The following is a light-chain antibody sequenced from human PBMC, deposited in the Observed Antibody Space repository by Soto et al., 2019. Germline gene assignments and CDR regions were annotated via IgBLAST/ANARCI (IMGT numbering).Light chain of an antibody. CDR1: SSDVGGYNY. CDR3: SSYAGSYTWM. V-gene: IGLV2-11*01. Sequence: QSVLTQPRSVSGSPGQSVTISCTGTSSDVGGYNYVSWYQQHPGKAPKLMIYDVNKRPSGVPDRFSGSKSGNRASLTISGLQAEDEADYYCSSYAGSYTWMFGGGTKLTVL. J-gene: IGLJ3*02. CDR2: DVN.